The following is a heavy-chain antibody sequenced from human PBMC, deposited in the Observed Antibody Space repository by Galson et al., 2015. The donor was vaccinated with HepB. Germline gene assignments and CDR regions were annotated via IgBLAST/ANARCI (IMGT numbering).Heavy chain of an antibody. J-gene: IGHJ4*02. CDR2: ISYDGSNK. CDR3: ARDGSFGGVIYYFFDY. D-gene: IGHD3-16*02. Sequence: SLRLSCAASGFTFSSYAMHWVRQAPGKGLEWVAVISYDGSNKYYADSVKGRITISRDNSKNTLYLQMNSLRTEDTAVYYCARDGSFGGVIYYFFDYWGQGTLVTVSS. CDR1: GFTFSSYA. V-gene: IGHV3-30-3*01.